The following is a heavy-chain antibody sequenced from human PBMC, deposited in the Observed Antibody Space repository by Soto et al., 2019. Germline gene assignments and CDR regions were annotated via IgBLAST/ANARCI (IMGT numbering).Heavy chain of an antibody. CDR3: ARADYGDTPIYSFDH. J-gene: IGHJ4*02. D-gene: IGHD4-17*01. CDR1: GYTFTEYG. Sequence: ASVKVSCKTSGYTFTEYGISWFRQAPGQGLEWMGWISPYNGKTNYIQEFQDRVTTTTDTSSTTVYMDLRTLKSDDTAIYFCARADYGDTPIYSFDHWGQGILVTVSS. CDR2: ISPYNGKT. V-gene: IGHV1-18*01.